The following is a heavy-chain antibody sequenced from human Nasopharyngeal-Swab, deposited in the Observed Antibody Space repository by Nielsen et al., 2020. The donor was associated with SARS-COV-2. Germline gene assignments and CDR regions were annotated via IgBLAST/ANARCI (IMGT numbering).Heavy chain of an antibody. CDR3: AQTTYSGYFDY. CDR2: IYHSGST. Sequence: GSLRLSCAVSGGSISSSNWWSWVRQPPGKGLEWIGEIYHSGSTNYNPSLKSRVTMSVDKSKNQFSLKLSSVTAADTAVYYCAQTTYSGYFDYWGQGTLVTVSS. J-gene: IGHJ4*02. CDR1: GGSISSSNW. V-gene: IGHV4-4*02. D-gene: IGHD2-15*01.